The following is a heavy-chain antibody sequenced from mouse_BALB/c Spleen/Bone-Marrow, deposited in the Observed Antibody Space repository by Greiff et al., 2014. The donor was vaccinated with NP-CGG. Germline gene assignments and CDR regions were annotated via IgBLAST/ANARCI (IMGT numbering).Heavy chain of an antibody. D-gene: IGHD2-2*01. Sequence: VKLVESGPGLVAPSQSLSITCTASGFSLTGYGVNWVRQPPGKGLEWLGMIWGDGSSEYDATSKSKQIINKDNSKSQVFLKMNSLQPDDTASYDYARDYYGYDDVYCAMDYWGQGTSVTVSS. J-gene: IGHJ4*01. V-gene: IGHV2-6-7*01. CDR3: ARDYYGYDDVYCAMDY. CDR1: GFSLTGYG. CDR2: IWGDGSS.